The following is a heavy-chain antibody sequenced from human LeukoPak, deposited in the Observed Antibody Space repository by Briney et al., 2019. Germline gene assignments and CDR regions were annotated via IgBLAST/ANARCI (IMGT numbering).Heavy chain of an antibody. D-gene: IGHD6-13*01. V-gene: IGHV4-30-2*01. CDR3: ARDPTGIAAAHFDY. CDR1: GGSISSGGYS. J-gene: IGHJ4*02. CDR2: IYHSGST. Sequence: SQTLSLTCAVSGGSISSGGYSWSWIRQPPGKGLEWIGYIYHSGSTYYNPSLKSRVTISVDTSKNQFSLKLSSVTAADTAVYYCARDPTGIAAAHFDYWGQGTLVTVSS.